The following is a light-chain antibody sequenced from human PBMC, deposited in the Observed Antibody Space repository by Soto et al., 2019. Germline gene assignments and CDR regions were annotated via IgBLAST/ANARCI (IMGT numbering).Light chain of an antibody. CDR2: GAS. CDR3: QQYGSSPPWT. J-gene: IGKJ1*01. V-gene: IGKV3-20*01. Sequence: EIVLTQSPGTLSLSPGERATLSCRASQSVSSSYLAWYQQKPGQAPRLLIYGASSRATGIPDRFNGSGSGTDFTLTISRLEPEDFAVYYCQQYGSSPPWTFGQGTKVAIK. CDR1: QSVSSSY.